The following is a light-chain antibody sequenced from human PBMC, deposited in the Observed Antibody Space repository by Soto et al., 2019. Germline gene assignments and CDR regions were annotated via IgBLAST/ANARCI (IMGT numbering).Light chain of an antibody. Sequence: EIVLTQSPGTLSLSPRERGTLSCRASQSVSSSYLAWYQQKPGQAPRPLIYGASSRATGIPDRFSGSGSGTDFTLTISRLEPEDFAVYYCQQYGSSPWTFGQGTKVETK. V-gene: IGKV3-20*01. CDR3: QQYGSSPWT. CDR2: GAS. CDR1: QSVSSSY. J-gene: IGKJ1*01.